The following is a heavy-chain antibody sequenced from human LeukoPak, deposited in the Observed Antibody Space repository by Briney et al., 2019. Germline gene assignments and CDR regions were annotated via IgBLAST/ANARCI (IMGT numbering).Heavy chain of an antibody. CDR2: ISGSGGST. V-gene: IGHV3-23*01. D-gene: IGHD2-2*01. Sequence: XGSLRLSCAASGFTFSSYAMSWVRQAPGKGLEWVSAISGSGGSTYYADSVKGRFTISRDNSKNTLYLQMNSLRAEDTAVYYCAKGTCSSTSCYPYYFDYWGQGTLVTVSS. CDR3: AKGTCSSTSCYPYYFDY. J-gene: IGHJ4*02. CDR1: GFTFSSYA.